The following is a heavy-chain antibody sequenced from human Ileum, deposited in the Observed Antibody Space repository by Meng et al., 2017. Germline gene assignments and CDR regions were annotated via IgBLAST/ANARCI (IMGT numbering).Heavy chain of an antibody. CDR2: TSHDGSKK. CDR1: GLTLSGYS. D-gene: IGHD5-18*01. V-gene: IGHV3-30*04. J-gene: IGHJ5*02. CDR3: ARIGHGYTFVGGFDP. Sequence: GESLKISCTASGLTLSGYSMEWVRQAPGKGLEWVAVTSHDGSKKYYADSVKGRFTISRDDSKNTLFLQMNSLRPEDSALYYCARIGHGYTFVGGFDPWGQGTLVTVSS.